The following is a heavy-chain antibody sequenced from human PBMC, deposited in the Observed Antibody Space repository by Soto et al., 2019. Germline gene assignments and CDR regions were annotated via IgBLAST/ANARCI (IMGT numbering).Heavy chain of an antibody. CDR3: AREESTIFGVVEGPLDY. Sequence: ASVKVSCKASGGTFSSYTISWVRQAPGQGLEWMGRIIPILGIANYAQKFQGRVTITADKSTSTAYMELSSLRSEDTAVYYCAREESTIFGVVEGPLDYWGQGTLVTVSS. J-gene: IGHJ4*02. CDR1: GGTFSSYT. CDR2: IIPILGIA. D-gene: IGHD3-3*01. V-gene: IGHV1-69*04.